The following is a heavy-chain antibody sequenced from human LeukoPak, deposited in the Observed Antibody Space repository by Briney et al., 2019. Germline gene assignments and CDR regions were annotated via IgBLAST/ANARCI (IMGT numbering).Heavy chain of an antibody. J-gene: IGHJ4*02. CDR3: ARDRSSSSD. Sequence: SVKVSCKASGYTFSNYGVSWVRQAPGQGLEWMGWISAYNGNTDYAQKFQGRVTMTADTSTSTAYMELRGLRSDDTAVYYCARDRSSSSDWGQGTLVTVSS. V-gene: IGHV1-18*01. CDR1: GYTFSNYG. D-gene: IGHD6-6*01. CDR2: ISAYNGNT.